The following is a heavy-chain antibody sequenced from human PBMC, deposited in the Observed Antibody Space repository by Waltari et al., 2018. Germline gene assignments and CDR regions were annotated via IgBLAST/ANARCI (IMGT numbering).Heavy chain of an antibody. CDR1: GFTFSSYA. Sequence: QVQLVESGGGVVQPGRSLRLSCAASGFTFSSYAMHWVRQAPGKGLEWVAVISYDGSNKYYADSVKGRFTISRDNSKNTLYLQMNSLRAEDTAVYYCARENLAWVAFDIWGQGTMVTVSS. D-gene: IGHD7-27*01. CDR2: ISYDGSNK. V-gene: IGHV3-30-3*01. CDR3: ARENLAWVAFDI. J-gene: IGHJ3*02.